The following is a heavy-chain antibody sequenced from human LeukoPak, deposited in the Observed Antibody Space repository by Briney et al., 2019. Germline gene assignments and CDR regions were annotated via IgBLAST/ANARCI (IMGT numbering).Heavy chain of an antibody. J-gene: IGHJ5*02. D-gene: IGHD6-19*01. V-gene: IGHV3-7*01. CDR3: ASRAIGWYRDGNWFDP. CDR1: GFTFSSYW. Sequence: GGSLRLSCATPGFTFSSYWMHWVRQTPGKGLEWLANINEDGSAKNYVDSVKGRFTISRDNAKNSLYLQINSLRAEDTAIYYCASRAIGWYRDGNWFDPWGQGTLVTVSS. CDR2: INEDGSAK.